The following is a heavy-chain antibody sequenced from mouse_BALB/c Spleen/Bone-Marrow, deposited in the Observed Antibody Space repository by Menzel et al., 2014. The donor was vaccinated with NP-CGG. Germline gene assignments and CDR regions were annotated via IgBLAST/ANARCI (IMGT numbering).Heavy chain of an antibody. Sequence: EVQLQQSGTVLARPGASVRMSCKASGYSFTSYWMHWVKERPGQGLEWIGAIYPGNSDTSYNQKFKGKAKLTAVTSASTAYMELSSLTNEDSAVYYCARGLRWCFDVGGAGTTVTVSS. D-gene: IGHD1-1*01. J-gene: IGHJ1*01. V-gene: IGHV1-5*01. CDR2: IYPGNSDT. CDR1: GYSFTSYW. CDR3: ARGLRWCFDV.